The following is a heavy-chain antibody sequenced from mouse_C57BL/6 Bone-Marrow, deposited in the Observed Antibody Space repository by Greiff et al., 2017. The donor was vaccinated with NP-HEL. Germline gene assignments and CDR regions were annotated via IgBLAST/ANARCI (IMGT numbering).Heavy chain of an antibody. V-gene: IGHV1-81*01. CDR3: AREGNDGYRFAY. D-gene: IGHD2-3*01. Sequence: QVQLQHSGAELARPGASVKLSCKASGYTFTSYGISWVKQRTGQGLEWIGEIYPRSGNTYYNEKFKGKATLTADKSSSTAYMELRSLTSEDSAVYFCAREGNDGYRFAYWGQGTLVTVSA. CDR1: GYTFTSYG. CDR2: IYPRSGNT. J-gene: IGHJ3*01.